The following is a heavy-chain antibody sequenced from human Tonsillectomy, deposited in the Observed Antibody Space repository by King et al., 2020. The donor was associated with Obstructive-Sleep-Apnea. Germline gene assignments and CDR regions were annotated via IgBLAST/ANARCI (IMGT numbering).Heavy chain of an antibody. Sequence: VQLVESGGGLVQPGGSLRLSCAASGFTFSSYSMNWVRQAPGRGRLWVSYISSSSSTIYYADSVKGRFTISRDNAKTSLYLQMNSLRAEDTAVYYCAREKYSSTWGQGTLVTVSS. CDR2: ISSSSSTI. V-gene: IGHV3-48*04. D-gene: IGHD6-13*01. CDR1: GFTFSSYS. J-gene: IGHJ5*02. CDR3: AREKYSST.